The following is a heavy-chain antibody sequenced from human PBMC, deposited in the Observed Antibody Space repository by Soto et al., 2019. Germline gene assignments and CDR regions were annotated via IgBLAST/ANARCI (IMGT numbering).Heavy chain of an antibody. CDR1: GFTFSSYS. D-gene: IGHD3-10*01. Sequence: EVQLVESGGGLVQPGGSLRLSCAASGFTFSSYSMNWVRQAPGKGLEWVSYISSSSSTIYYADSVKGRFTISRDNAKNSLYLQMNSLRDEDTAVYYCAREELTMVRGVIRYYFDYWGQGTLVSVSS. J-gene: IGHJ4*02. CDR2: ISSSSSTI. V-gene: IGHV3-48*02. CDR3: AREELTMVRGVIRYYFDY.